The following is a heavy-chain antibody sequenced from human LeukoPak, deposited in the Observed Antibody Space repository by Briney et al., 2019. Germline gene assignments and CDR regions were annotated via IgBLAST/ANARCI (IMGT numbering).Heavy chain of an antibody. CDR1: GYTFTGYY. V-gene: IGHV1-2*02. D-gene: IGHD5-12*01. Sequence: VASVKVSCKVSGYTFTGYYMHWVRQAPGQGLEWMGWIYPKSGGTNYAQKFQSRVTMTRDTSITTAFMELNILKSDDTAVYYCVRDGYSGGAFDIWGQGTMVTVSS. CDR2: IYPKSGGT. CDR3: VRDGYSGGAFDI. J-gene: IGHJ3*02.